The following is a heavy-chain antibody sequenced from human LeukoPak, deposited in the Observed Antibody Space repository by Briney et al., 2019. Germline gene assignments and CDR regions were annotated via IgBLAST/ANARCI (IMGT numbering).Heavy chain of an antibody. V-gene: IGHV3-64D*06. J-gene: IGHJ4*02. Sequence: GGSLRLSCSASGFIISDYAMHWVRQAPGKGLEYVSGISANGGSTYHADSVKGRSTISRDTSKNTLYLQMSSLRAEDTAMYYCVKDLYKGDSASWYFFHYWGQGTLVTVSS. D-gene: IGHD6-13*01. CDR1: GFIISDYA. CDR3: VKDLYKGDSASWYFFHY. CDR2: ISANGGST.